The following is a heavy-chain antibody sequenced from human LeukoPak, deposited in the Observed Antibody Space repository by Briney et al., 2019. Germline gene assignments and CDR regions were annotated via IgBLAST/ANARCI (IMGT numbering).Heavy chain of an antibody. CDR1: GFTFSSYA. D-gene: IGHD2-8*02. J-gene: IGHJ4*02. CDR2: ISYDGSNK. CDR3: AKDLVVSTFGQYYFHY. V-gene: IGHV3-30-3*01. Sequence: GRSLRLSCAASGFTFSSYAMHWVRQAPGKGLEWVAVISYDGSNKYYADSVKGRFTISRDNSKNTLYLQMNSLRAEDTAVYYCAKDLVVSTFGQYYFHYWGQGTLVTVSS.